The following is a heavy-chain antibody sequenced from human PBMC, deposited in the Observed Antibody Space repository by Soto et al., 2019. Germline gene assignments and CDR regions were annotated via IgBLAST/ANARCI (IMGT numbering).Heavy chain of an antibody. CDR1: GGSISSYY. CDR3: ARVVFSSSWDRNWFDP. Sequence: PSETLSLTCTVSGGSISSYYWSWIRQPPGKGLEWIGYIYYSGSTNYNPSLKSRVTISVDTSKNQFSLKLSSVTAADTAVYYCARVVFSSSWDRNWFDPWGQGTLVTVSS. J-gene: IGHJ5*02. V-gene: IGHV4-59*01. D-gene: IGHD6-13*01. CDR2: IYYSGST.